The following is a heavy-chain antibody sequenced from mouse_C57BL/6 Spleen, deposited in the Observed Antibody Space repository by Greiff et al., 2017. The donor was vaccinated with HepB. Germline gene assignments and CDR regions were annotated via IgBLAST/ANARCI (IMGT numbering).Heavy chain of an antibody. CDR2: INPNYGTT. CDR3: ARGGNYDYRYYFDY. CDR1: GYSFTDYN. D-gene: IGHD2-4*01. V-gene: IGHV1-39*01. Sequence: EVQLVESGPELVKPGASVKISCKASGYSFTDYNMNWVKQSNGKSLEWIGVINPNYGTTSYNQKFKGKATLTVDQSSSTAYMQLNSLTSEDSAVYYCARGGNYDYRYYFDYWGQGTTLTVSS. J-gene: IGHJ2*01.